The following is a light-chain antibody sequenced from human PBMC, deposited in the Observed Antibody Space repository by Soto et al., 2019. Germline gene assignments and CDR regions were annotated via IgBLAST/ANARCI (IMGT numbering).Light chain of an antibody. CDR2: DDN. V-gene: IGLV1-51*01. CDR3: GSWDSRMSANV. CDR1: RYNIGGNS. Sequence: QSALTQPPSGSGEPGEKVNISCPGSRYNIGGNSVSWYQQLPGTAPKLLIYDDNKRRSGIPDRFSGSKYGTSATLGITGFQTGDEAAYYCGSWDSRMSANVFRSRTTATVL. J-gene: IGLJ1*01.